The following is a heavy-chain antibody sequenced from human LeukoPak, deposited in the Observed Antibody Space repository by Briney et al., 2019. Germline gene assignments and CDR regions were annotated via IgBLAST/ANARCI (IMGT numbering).Heavy chain of an antibody. Sequence: GRSLRLSCAASGFTFSSYGMHWVRQAPGKGPEWVAVISYDGSNKYYADSVKGRFTISRDNSKNTLYLQMNSLRAEDTAVYYCANRGNRPYWGQGTLVTVSS. CDR1: GFTFSSYG. J-gene: IGHJ4*02. D-gene: IGHD1-14*01. CDR3: ANRGNRPY. V-gene: IGHV3-30*18. CDR2: ISYDGSNK.